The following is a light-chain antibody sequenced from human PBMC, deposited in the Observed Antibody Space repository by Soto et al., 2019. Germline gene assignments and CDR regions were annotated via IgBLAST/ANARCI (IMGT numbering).Light chain of an antibody. CDR3: CSYAGSSSYVV. J-gene: IGLJ2*01. CDR1: SSDVGSYNL. Sequence: QSALTQPASVSGSPGQSNTLSCTGTSSDVGSYNLVSWYQLHPGKAPKLMIYEGTKRPSGVSNRFSGSKSGSTASLTISGLQAEDEADYYCCSYAGSSSYVVFGGGTKVTVL. CDR2: EGT. V-gene: IGLV2-23*01.